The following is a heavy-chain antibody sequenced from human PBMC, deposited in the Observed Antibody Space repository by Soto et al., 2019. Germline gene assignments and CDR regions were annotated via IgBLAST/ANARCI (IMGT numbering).Heavy chain of an antibody. D-gene: IGHD3-3*01. J-gene: IGHJ4*02. CDR2: IWYGGSNK. CDR1: GFTFSNYA. Sequence: GGSLRLSCAASGFTFSNYAMHWVRQAPGKGLEWVAVIWYGGSNKYYADSVKGRFTISRDNSKNTLYLQMNSLKAEDTAVYYCAKAGGDFWSGSLYYFDYWGQGTLVTVSS. V-gene: IGHV3-33*06. CDR3: AKAGGDFWSGSLYYFDY.